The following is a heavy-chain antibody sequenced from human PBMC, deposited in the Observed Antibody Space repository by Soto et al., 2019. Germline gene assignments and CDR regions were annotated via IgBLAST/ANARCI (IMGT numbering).Heavy chain of an antibody. CDR1: GYPFTNYD. CDR3: ARARGVDFVLLPGAYCCGRDL. J-gene: IGHJ6*02. CDR2: IRSKNGNP. D-gene: IGHD2-2*03. V-gene: IGHV1-18*01. Sequence: QAQLVQSGAEVKKPGASVKVSCKASGYPFTNYDIIWVRQAPGQGLEWVGWIRSKNGNPNYAQRLQGRVTMTTETSTSTAYMGLRSLTSGDTAVYYCARARGVDFVLLPGAYCCGRDLWGQGATITVSS.